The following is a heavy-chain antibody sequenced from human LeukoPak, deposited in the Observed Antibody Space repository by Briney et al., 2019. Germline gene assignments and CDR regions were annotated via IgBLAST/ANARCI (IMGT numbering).Heavy chain of an antibody. V-gene: IGHV1-2*02. CDR2: INPNSGGT. Sequence: ASVKVSCKASGYTFTGYYMHWVRQAPGQGLEWMGWINPNSGGTNYAQKFQGRVTMTRDTSTSTAYMELSRLRSDDTAVYYCARDRVVVVPAATRSSHYYYGMDVWGQGTTVTVSS. CDR3: ARDRVVVVPAATRSSHYYYGMDV. J-gene: IGHJ6*02. CDR1: GYTFTGYY. D-gene: IGHD2-2*01.